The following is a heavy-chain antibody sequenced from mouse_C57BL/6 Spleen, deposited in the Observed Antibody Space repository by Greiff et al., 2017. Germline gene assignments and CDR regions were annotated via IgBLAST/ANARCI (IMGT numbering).Heavy chain of an antibody. D-gene: IGHD2-4*01. CDR2: ISNLAYSI. Sequence: DVKLVESGGGLVQPGGSLKLSCAASGFTFSDYGMAWVRQAPRKGPEWVAFISNLAYSIYYADTVTGRFTISRENAKNTLYLEMSSLRSEDTAMYYCAKYYDYVGAMDYWGQGTSVTVSS. V-gene: IGHV5-15*01. CDR1: GFTFSDYG. CDR3: AKYYDYVGAMDY. J-gene: IGHJ4*01.